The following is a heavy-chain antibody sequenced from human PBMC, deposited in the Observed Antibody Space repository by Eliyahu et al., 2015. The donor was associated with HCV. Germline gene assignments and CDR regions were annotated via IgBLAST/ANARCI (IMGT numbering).Heavy chain of an antibody. CDR3: ARGLMSYGDYGNYYFDY. V-gene: IGHV4-59*01. Sequence: QVQLQESGPGLVKPSETLSLTCTVSGXSISSYYWXXIRQPPGKGLEWIGYIYYSGSTNYNPSLKSRVTISVDTSKNQFSLKLSSVTAADTAVYYCARGLMSYGDYGNYYFDYWGQGTLVTVSS. CDR1: GXSISSYY. CDR2: IYYSGST. D-gene: IGHD4-17*01. J-gene: IGHJ4*02.